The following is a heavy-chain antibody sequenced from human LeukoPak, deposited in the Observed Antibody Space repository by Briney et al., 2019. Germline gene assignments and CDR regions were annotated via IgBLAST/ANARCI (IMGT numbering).Heavy chain of an antibody. CDR1: GFTFSSYS. V-gene: IGHV3-21*01. CDR3: ARHGGIDSSYYYYRMDV. D-gene: IGHD3-16*01. CDR2: ISSSSSYI. Sequence: PGGSLRLSCAASGFTFSSYSMNWVRQAPGKGLEWVSSISSSSSYIYYADSVKGRFTISRDNAKNSLYLQMNSLRAEDTAVYYCARHGGIDSSYYYYRMDVWGKGTTVTVSS. J-gene: IGHJ6*04.